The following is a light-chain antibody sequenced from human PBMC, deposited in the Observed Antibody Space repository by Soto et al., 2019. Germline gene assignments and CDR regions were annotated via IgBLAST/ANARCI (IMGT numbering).Light chain of an antibody. CDR1: SSDVGSYNL. Sequence: SVLTQPASWSGSPGQSITISCTGTSSDVGSYNLVSWYQHHPGKAPKLMIYEVSKRPSGVSNRFSGSKSGNTASLTISGLQAEDEADYYCCSYAGSSTFPYVFGTGTKVTVL. V-gene: IGLV2-23*02. CDR3: CSYAGSSTFPYV. CDR2: EVS. J-gene: IGLJ1*01.